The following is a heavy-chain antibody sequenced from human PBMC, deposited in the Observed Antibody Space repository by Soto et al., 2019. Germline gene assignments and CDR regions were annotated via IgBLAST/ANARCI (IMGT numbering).Heavy chain of an antibody. V-gene: IGHV3-23*01. CDR3: ARGPYGDPYYFDY. CDR2: ISGSGGTT. D-gene: IGHD4-17*01. CDR1: GFTFSSYA. Sequence: SGGSLRLSCAASGFTFSSYAMTWVRRAPGKGLEWVSDISGSGGTTYYADSVRGRFTISRDNAKNSLYLQMNSLRAEDTAVYYCARGPYGDPYYFDYWGQGTLVTVSS. J-gene: IGHJ4*02.